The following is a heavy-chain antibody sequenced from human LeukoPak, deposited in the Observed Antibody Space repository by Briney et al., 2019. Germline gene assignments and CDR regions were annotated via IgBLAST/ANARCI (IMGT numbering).Heavy chain of an antibody. D-gene: IGHD2/OR15-2a*01. J-gene: IGHJ4*02. CDR1: GGTFSSYA. CDR3: ARGGGIVGASFDY. Sequence: SVKVSCKSSGGTFSSYAISWVRPAPGQGLAWVGRIIPILGIANYAQKFQGRVTITADKSTSTAYMELSSLRSEDTAVHYCARGGGIVGASFDYWGQGTLVTVSS. V-gene: IGHV1-69*04. CDR2: IIPILGIA.